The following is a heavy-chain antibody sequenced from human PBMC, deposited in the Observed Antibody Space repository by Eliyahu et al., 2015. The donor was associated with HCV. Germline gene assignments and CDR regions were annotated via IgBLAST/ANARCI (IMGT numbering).Heavy chain of an antibody. J-gene: IGHJ4*02. Sequence: EVLLLESGGGLVQPGGSLRLSCAASGFTFSSYAMXWVRQAPGKGLEWVSGISGAGDSTYYADSVKGRFTISTDKSKKTLYLQMNSLRPEDTALYYCVRDRQDFWSGYYTPYYFDYWGQGTLVTVSS. D-gene: IGHD3-3*01. V-gene: IGHV3-23*01. CDR3: VRDRQDFWSGYYTPYYFDY. CDR2: ISGAGDST. CDR1: GFTFSSYA.